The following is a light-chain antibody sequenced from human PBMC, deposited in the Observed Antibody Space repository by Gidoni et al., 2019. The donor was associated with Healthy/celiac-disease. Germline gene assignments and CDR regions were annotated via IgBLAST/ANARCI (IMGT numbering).Light chain of an antibody. CDR2: GAS. Sequence: EIVMTQPPATLSVSPGERATLSCRASQSVSSNLAWYQQKPGQAPRPLIYGASTRATGIPARFSGSGSGTEFTLTISSLQSEDFAVYYCQQYNNWPRTFGQGTKVEIK. J-gene: IGKJ1*01. CDR3: QQYNNWPRT. CDR1: QSVSSN. V-gene: IGKV3-15*01.